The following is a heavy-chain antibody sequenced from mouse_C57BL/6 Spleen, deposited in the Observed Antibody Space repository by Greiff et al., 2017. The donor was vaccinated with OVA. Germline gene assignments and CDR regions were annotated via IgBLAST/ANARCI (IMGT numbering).Heavy chain of an antibody. Sequence: QVQLKESGAELARPGASVKLSCKASGYTFTSYGISWVKQRTGQGLEWIGEIYPRSGNTNYNEKFKGKATLTAVKSSSTAYMELRSLTSEDSAVYFSAYFYYDCDGALPNYWGQGTTLTVSS. CDR2: IYPRSGNT. D-gene: IGHD2-4*01. CDR3: AYFYYDCDGALPNY. J-gene: IGHJ2*01. CDR1: GYTFTSYG. V-gene: IGHV1-81*01.